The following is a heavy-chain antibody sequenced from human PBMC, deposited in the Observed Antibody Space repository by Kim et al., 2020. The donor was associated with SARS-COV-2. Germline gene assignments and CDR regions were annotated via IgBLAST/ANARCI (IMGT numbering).Heavy chain of an antibody. CDR2: ISYDGSNK. CDR1: GFTFSTYG. Sequence: GGSLRLSCAASGFTFSTYGMHWVRQAPGNGLEWVAVISYDGSNKFYADSVKGRFTISRDNSKNTLYLQMNSLRPEDTAVYYCAKEMYGMDVWGQGTTVTVSS. J-gene: IGHJ6*02. V-gene: IGHV3-30*18. CDR3: AKEMYGMDV.